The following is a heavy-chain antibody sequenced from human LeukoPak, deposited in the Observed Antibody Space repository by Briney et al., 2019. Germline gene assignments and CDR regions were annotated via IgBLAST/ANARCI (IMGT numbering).Heavy chain of an antibody. Sequence: GGSLRLSCAASGFIFSSFAMNWVRQAPGRGLEWVSYISPTYDIYYSDSVRGRFTISRDNAKNSLYLQMNSLRDEDTAVYYCARDHNWGFDYWGQGTLVAVSS. CDR3: ARDHNWGFDY. V-gene: IGHV3-48*02. CDR2: ISPTYDI. J-gene: IGHJ4*02. CDR1: GFIFSSFA. D-gene: IGHD7-27*01.